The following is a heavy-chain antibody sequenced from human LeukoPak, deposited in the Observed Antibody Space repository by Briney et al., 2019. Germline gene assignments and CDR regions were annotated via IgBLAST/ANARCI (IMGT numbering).Heavy chain of an antibody. CDR2: INPSGGST. Sequence: ASVKVSCKASGYTFTSYYMHWVRQAPGQGLEWMGIINPSGGSTSYAQKFQGRVTMTRDTSTSTVYMELSSLRSEDTAVYYCARGQGPSPYCSSTSCLKMDVWGQGTTVTVSS. D-gene: IGHD2-2*01. CDR3: ARGQGPSPYCSSTSCLKMDV. J-gene: IGHJ6*02. CDR1: GYTFTSYY. V-gene: IGHV1-46*01.